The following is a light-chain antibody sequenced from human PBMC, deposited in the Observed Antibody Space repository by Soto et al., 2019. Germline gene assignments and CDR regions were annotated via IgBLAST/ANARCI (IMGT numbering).Light chain of an antibody. CDR1: QSVSANN. Sequence: EIVMTQSPATLSVSPGERATLSCRASQSVSANNLAWYQQKAGQAPRLLIYSASSRATGIPDRFSGSGSGTDFTLTISRLEPEDLAVYFCQQYGSSPRTFGRGTKVDTK. CDR3: QQYGSSPRT. J-gene: IGKJ1*01. V-gene: IGKV3-20*01. CDR2: SAS.